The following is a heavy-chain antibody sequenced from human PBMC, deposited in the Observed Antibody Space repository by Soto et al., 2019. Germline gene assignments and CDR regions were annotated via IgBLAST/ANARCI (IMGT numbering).Heavy chain of an antibody. CDR1: GYTFTSYD. J-gene: IGHJ4*02. Sequence: ASVKVSCKASGYTFTSYDINWVRQATGQGLEWMGWMNPNSGNTGYAQKFQGRVTMTRNISISTAYMELSSLRSEDTAVYYCARDDSGFSGSHYIDYFNYWGQGALVTVSS. V-gene: IGHV1-8*01. CDR2: MNPNSGNT. CDR3: ARDDSGFSGSHYIDYFNY. D-gene: IGHD1-26*01.